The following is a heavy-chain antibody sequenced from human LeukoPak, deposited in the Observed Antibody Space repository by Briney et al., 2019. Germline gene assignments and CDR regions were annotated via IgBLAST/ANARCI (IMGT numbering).Heavy chain of an antibody. CDR2: IYHSGST. J-gene: IGHJ4*02. D-gene: IGHD6-19*01. CDR3: ARVRCSSGWLIDY. V-gene: IGHV4-38-2*02. Sequence: SETLSLTCTVSGYSISSGYYWGWIRQPPGKGLEWIGSIYHSGSTYYNPSLKSRVTISVDTSKNQFSLKLSSVTAADTAVYYCARVRCSSGWLIDYWGQGTLVTVSS. CDR1: GYSISSGYY.